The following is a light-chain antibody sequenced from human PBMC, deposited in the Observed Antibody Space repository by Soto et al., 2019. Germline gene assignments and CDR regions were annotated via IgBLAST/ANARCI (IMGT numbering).Light chain of an antibody. Sequence: DIHMTQSQSSLSAFVGDRVTITCRAGQTISNYVNWYQQKPGKAPKVLIYAASTLQSGVPSRFSGSGSGADFTLTISSLQPEDFATYYCQQSYTIPWMFGQGSNVEIK. V-gene: IGKV1-39*01. CDR3: QQSYTIPWM. J-gene: IGKJ1*01. CDR1: QTISNY. CDR2: AAS.